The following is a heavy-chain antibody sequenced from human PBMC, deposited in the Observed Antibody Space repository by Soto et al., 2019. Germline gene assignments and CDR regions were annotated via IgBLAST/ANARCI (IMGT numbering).Heavy chain of an antibody. Sequence: GGSLRLSCAASGFTFSSYWMSWVRQAPGKGLEWVANIKQDGSEKYYVDSVKGRFTISRDNAKNSLYLQMNSLRAEDTAVYYWAGDKWLVTPRAFDIWGQGTMVTVSS. D-gene: IGHD6-19*01. CDR2: IKQDGSEK. J-gene: IGHJ3*02. CDR3: AGDKWLVTPRAFDI. V-gene: IGHV3-7*03. CDR1: GFTFSSYW.